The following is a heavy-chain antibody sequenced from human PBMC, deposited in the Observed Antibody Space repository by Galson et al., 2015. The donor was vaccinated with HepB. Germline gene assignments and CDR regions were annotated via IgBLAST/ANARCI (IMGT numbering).Heavy chain of an antibody. CDR2: ISAYNGKT. D-gene: IGHD2-2*01. V-gene: IGHV1-18*04. CDR1: GYTFTTYG. Sequence: SVKVSCKASGYTFTTYGINWVRQAPGQGLEWMGWISAYNGKTNYVQKLQGRVTMTTDTSTSTAYMELRSLRSDDTAVYYCARDGGYCSTTSCYSAWFDPWGQGTLVTVSS. CDR3: ARDGGYCSTTSCYSAWFDP. J-gene: IGHJ5*02.